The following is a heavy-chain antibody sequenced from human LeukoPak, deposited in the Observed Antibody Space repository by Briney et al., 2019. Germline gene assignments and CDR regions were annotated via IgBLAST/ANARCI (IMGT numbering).Heavy chain of an antibody. J-gene: IGHJ4*02. CDR2: ISYGGSNK. Sequence: PGRSLRLSCAASGFTFSSYAMHWVRQAPGKGLEWVSVISYGGSNKFYADSVKGRFTISRDNSQNTLYLQMNSLRAEDTAVYYCARDRIDYSSGTIDYWGQGTLVTVSS. CDR3: ARDRIDYSSGTIDY. V-gene: IGHV3-30-3*01. CDR1: GFTFSSYA. D-gene: IGHD6-19*01.